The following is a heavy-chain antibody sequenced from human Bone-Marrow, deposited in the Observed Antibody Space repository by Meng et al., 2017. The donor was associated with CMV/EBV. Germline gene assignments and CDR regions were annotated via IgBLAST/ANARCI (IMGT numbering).Heavy chain of an antibody. V-gene: IGHV1-18*01. D-gene: IGHD2-2*01. CDR1: GYTFTSYG. J-gene: IGHJ2*01. CDR3: ASSRYCSSTSCYPGYFDL. Sequence: ASVKVSCKASGYTFTSYGISWVRQAPGQGLEWMGWISAYNGNTNYAQKLQGRVTMTTDTSTSTAYMELSSLRSEDTAVYYCASSRYCSSTSCYPGYFDLWGRGTLVTVSS. CDR2: ISAYNGNT.